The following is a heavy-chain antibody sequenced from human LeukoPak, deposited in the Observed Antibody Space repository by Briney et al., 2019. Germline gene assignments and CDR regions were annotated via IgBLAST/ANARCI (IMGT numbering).Heavy chain of an antibody. J-gene: IGHJ5*02. CDR2: IYYSGST. V-gene: IGHV4-39*01. CDR3: ARWKDIVVVPAAGGWFDP. Sequence: EPSETLSLTCTVSGGSISSSSYYWGWTRQPPGKGLEWIGSIYYSGSTYYNPSLKSRVTISVDTSKNQFSLKLSSVTAADTAVYYCARWKDIVVVPAAGGWFDPWGQGTLVTVSS. CDR1: GGSISSSSYY. D-gene: IGHD2-2*01.